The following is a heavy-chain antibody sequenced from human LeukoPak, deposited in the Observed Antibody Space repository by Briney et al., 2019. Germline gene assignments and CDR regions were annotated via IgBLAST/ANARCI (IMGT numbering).Heavy chain of an antibody. CDR3: ARYGSGSYSDDHFQH. V-gene: IGHV4-39*01. CDR2: ISYSGRT. D-gene: IGHD3-10*01. CDR1: GGSISSSSYY. Sequence: SETLSLTCTVSGGSISSSSYYWAWIRQPPEKGLEWIGSISYSGRTYYNPSLKSRVTISVDTSKNQFSLKLSSVTAADTAVYYCARYGSGSYSDDHFQHWGQGTLVTVSS. J-gene: IGHJ1*01.